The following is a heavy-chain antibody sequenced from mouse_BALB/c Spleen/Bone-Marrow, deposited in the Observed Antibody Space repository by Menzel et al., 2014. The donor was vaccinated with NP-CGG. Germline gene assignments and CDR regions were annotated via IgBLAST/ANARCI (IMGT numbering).Heavy chain of an antibody. D-gene: IGHD2-4*01. CDR2: ISSGGTYT. Sequence: EVMLVESGGDLVKPGGSLKLSCAASGFTFSNYGISWVRQIPDKRLEWVATISSGGTYTFYPDSVKGRFTISRDNTKNTLTLQMTSLKSEDTAMYYCARRRDYDYFDYWGQGTTLTVSS. V-gene: IGHV5-6*02. CDR3: ARRRDYDYFDY. CDR1: GFTFSNYG. J-gene: IGHJ2*01.